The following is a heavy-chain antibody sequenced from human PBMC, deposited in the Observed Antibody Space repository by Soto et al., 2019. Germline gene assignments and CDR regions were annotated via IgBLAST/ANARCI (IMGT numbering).Heavy chain of an antibody. CDR3: AREVGAPSGWLDP. CDR2: ISATGGLK. CDR1: GFTFTNYA. D-gene: IGHD1-26*01. J-gene: IGHJ5*02. V-gene: IGHV3-23*01. Sequence: GGSLRLCCAASGFTFTNYAMTWVRQSPGKGLQWVSGISATGGLKYYADSVQGRFTISRDNSKNTLYLQMDNLRDEDTAIYYCAREVGAPSGWLDPWGQGTQVTVSS.